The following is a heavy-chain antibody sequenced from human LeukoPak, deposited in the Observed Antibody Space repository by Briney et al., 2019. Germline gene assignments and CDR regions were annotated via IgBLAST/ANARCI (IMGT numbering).Heavy chain of an antibody. Sequence: VASVKVSRKASGFTFTAYYLYWVRQAPGQGLECVGFINLNNGATGYAQNFQGRVTMTRDTSISTAFMELSSLRSDDTAVYYCARDGDSTAPDFDFWGQGALVTVSS. J-gene: IGHJ4*02. CDR3: ARDGDSTAPDFDF. V-gene: IGHV1-2*02. CDR1: GFTFTAYY. D-gene: IGHD2-21*02. CDR2: INLNNGAT.